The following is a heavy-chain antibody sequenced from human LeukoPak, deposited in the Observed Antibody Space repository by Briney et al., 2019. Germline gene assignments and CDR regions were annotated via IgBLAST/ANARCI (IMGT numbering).Heavy chain of an antibody. CDR1: GGFISSSDYY. V-gene: IGHV4-39*01. CDR2: IYYSGST. CDR3: ARGLTRGYTYGGCFDP. D-gene: IGHD5-12*01. J-gene: IGHJ5*02. Sequence: PSETLSLTCTVSGGFISSSDYYWGWIRQPPGKGLEWIASIYYSGSTYYSPSLKSGVTISVDTSKNQFSLKLRSVTATDTAVYYCARGLTRGYTYGGCFDPWGQGTLVTVSS.